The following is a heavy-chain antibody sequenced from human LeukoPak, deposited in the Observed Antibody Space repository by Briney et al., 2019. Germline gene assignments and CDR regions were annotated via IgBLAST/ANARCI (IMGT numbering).Heavy chain of an antibody. Sequence: GGSLTLSCAASGFTFSSYAMSWVRQAPGKGLEWVSAISGSGGSTYYADSVKGRFTISRDNSKNTLYLQMNSLRAEDTAVYYCAKDLVPYDFWSGFDYWGQGTLVTVSS. J-gene: IGHJ4*02. V-gene: IGHV3-23*01. CDR2: ISGSGGST. CDR1: GFTFSSYA. CDR3: AKDLVPYDFWSGFDY. D-gene: IGHD3-3*01.